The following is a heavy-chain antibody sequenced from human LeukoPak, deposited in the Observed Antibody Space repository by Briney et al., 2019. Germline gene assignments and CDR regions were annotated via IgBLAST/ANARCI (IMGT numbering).Heavy chain of an antibody. V-gene: IGHV4-4*02. Sequence: PGGSLRLSCAASGFTFSSYSMNWVRQAPGKGLEWIGEIYHSGSTNYNPSLQSRVTISLDKSKKQFSLKLSSVTAADTAVYYCARRRSGSYYRNYYYYYMDVWGKGTTVTISS. CDR1: GFTFSSYS. J-gene: IGHJ6*03. CDR3: ARRRSGSYYRNYYYYYMDV. D-gene: IGHD1-26*01. CDR2: IYHSGST.